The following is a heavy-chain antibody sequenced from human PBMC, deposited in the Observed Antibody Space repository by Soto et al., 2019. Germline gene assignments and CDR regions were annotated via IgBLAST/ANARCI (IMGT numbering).Heavy chain of an antibody. CDR2: IYHSGST. CDR1: GGSISSGGYS. D-gene: IGHD6-13*01. Sequence: SETLSLTCAVSGGSISSGGYSWSWIRQPPGKGLEWIGYIYHSGSTYYNPSLKSRVTISVDTSKNQFSLKLSSVTAADTAVYYCARAKAPLYSSSWYWFDPWGQGTRVTVSS. CDR3: ARAKAPLYSSSWYWFDP. J-gene: IGHJ5*02. V-gene: IGHV4-30-2*01.